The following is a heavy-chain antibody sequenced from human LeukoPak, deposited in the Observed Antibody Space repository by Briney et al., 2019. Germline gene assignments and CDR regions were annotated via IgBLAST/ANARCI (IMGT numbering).Heavy chain of an antibody. D-gene: IGHD2-15*01. CDR3: ARGGSYATLFDY. J-gene: IGHJ4*02. V-gene: IGHV1-69*13. CDR2: IIPIFGTA. CDR1: GGTFISYA. Sequence: SVKVSCKASGGTFISYAISWVGQAGGQGGEWMGGIIPIFGTANYAQKFQGRVTITADESTTPAYMELSSLRSEDTAVYYCARGGSYATLFDYWGQGTLVTVSS.